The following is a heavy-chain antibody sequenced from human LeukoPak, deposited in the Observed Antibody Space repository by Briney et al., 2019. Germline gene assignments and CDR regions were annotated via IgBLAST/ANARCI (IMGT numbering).Heavy chain of an antibody. CDR2: INHSGST. CDR1: GGSFRGYY. CDR3: ASRYDTGPDY. Sequence: SETLSLTCAVYGGSFRGYYWSWIRQPPGKGLEWIGEINHSGSTNYNPSLKSRVTISVDTSKNQFSLKLSSVTAADTAVYYCASRYDTGPDYWGQGTLVTVSS. D-gene: IGHD3-22*01. J-gene: IGHJ4*02. V-gene: IGHV4-34*01.